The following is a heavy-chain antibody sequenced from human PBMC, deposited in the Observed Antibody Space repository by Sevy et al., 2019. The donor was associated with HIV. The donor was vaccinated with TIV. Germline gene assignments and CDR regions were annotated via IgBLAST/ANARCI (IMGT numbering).Heavy chain of an antibody. J-gene: IGHJ4*02. Sequence: SETLSLTCAVYGGSFSGYYWSWIRQPPGKGLEWIGEINHRGSTNYNPSLKSRVTISVDNSKNQFSLKLSSVTAVDTAVYYCARAIASQTPGGPQNYGLREFDDWGQGTLVTVSS. CDR2: INHRGST. CDR1: GGSFSGYY. CDR3: ARAIASQTPGGPQNYGLREFDD. V-gene: IGHV4-34*01. D-gene: IGHD3-10*01.